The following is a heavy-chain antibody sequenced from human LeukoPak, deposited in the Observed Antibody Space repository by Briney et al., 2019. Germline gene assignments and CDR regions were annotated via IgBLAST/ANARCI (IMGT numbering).Heavy chain of an antibody. CDR1: GFTFSDSA. V-gene: IGHV3-73*01. D-gene: IGHD4-23*01. J-gene: IGHJ4*02. CDR3: TTATTVVTDFDY. CDR2: IRNKANNYAT. Sequence: GGSLRLSCAASGFTFSDSATHWVRQASGKGLEWVGRIRNKANNYATAYAASVKGRFTISRDDSKNTAYLQMNSLKTEDTAVYYCTTATTVVTDFDYWGQGTPVTVSS.